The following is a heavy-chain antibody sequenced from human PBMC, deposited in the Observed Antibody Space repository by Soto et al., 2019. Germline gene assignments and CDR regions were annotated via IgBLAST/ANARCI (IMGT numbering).Heavy chain of an antibody. Sequence: QVQLVQSGAEVKKPGSSVKVSCKASGGTFSSYAISWVRQAPGQGLEWMGGIIPIFGTANYAQKFQGRVTITADESTSTAYMELSSLRSEDTAVYYCARAVQGLSHLYYYYGMGVWGQGTTVTVSS. CDR1: GGTFSSYA. CDR2: IIPIFGTA. V-gene: IGHV1-69*12. CDR3: ARAVQGLSHLYYYYGMGV. J-gene: IGHJ6*02.